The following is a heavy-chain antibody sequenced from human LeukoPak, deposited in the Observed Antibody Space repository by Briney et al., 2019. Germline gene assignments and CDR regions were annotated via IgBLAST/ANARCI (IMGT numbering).Heavy chain of an antibody. D-gene: IGHD3-22*01. V-gene: IGHV4-39*07. CDR1: GGSISSSSYY. J-gene: IGHJ4*02. CDR2: IYYSGST. Sequence: PSETLSLTCTVSGGSISSSSYYWGWIRQPPGKGLERIGSIYYSGSTYYNPSLKSRVTISVDTSKNQFSLKLSSVTAADTAVYYCARDPPLYYYDSSGYYYDYWGQGTLVTVSS. CDR3: ARDPPLYYYDSSGYYYDY.